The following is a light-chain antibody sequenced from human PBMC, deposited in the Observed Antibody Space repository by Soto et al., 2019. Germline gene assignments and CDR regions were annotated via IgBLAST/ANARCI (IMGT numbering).Light chain of an antibody. CDR3: AAWDDSHYV. CDR1: SSNIGSNY. Sequence: QSVLTQPPSASGTPGQRVTISCSGSSSNIGSNYVYWYQQLPGTAPKLLIYRNNQRPSGVPDRFSGSKSGTSASLAFSGLRSEDEADYYCAAWDDSHYVFGTGTKVTVL. CDR2: RNN. V-gene: IGLV1-47*01. J-gene: IGLJ1*01.